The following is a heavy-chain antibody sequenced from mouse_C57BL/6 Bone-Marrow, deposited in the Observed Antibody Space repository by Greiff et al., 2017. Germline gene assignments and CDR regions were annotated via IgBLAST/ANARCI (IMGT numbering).Heavy chain of an antibody. D-gene: IGHD1-1*01. J-gene: IGHJ1*03. CDR1: GYTFTDYE. Sequence: VQRVESGAELVRPGASVTLSCKASGYTFTDYEMHWVKQTPVHGLEWIGAIDPETGGTAYNQKFKGKAILTADKSSSTAYMELRSLTSEDSAVYYCTRPDYYGRRWYFDVWGTGTTVTVSS. V-gene: IGHV1-15*01. CDR3: TRPDYYGRRWYFDV. CDR2: IDPETGGT.